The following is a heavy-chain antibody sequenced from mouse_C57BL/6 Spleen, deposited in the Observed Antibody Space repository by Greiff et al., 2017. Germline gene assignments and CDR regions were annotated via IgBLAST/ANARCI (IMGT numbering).Heavy chain of an antibody. Sequence: DVKLVESGAELVKPGASVKLSCTASGFNIKDYYMHWVKQRTEQGLEWIGRIDPEDGETKYAPKFQGKATITADTSSNTAYLQLSSLTSEDTAVYYCARETVVATRAMDYWGQGTSVTVSS. V-gene: IGHV14-2*01. CDR2: IDPEDGET. D-gene: IGHD1-1*01. J-gene: IGHJ4*01. CDR1: GFNIKDYY. CDR3: ARETVVATRAMDY.